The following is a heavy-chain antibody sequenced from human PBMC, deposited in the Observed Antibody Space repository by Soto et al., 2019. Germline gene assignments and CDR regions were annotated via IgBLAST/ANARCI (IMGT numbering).Heavy chain of an antibody. V-gene: IGHV4-59*01. CDR2: IYYSGST. CDR3: ARYGSGSSGWFDP. D-gene: IGHD3-10*01. J-gene: IGHJ5*02. CDR1: GGSISSYY. Sequence: QVQLQESGPGLVKPSETLSLTCTVSGGSISSYYWSWIRQPPGKGLEWIGYIYYSGSTNYNPSLTSRVTISVDTSKNQFSLKLSSVTAADTAVYYCARYGSGSSGWFDPWGQGTLVTVSS.